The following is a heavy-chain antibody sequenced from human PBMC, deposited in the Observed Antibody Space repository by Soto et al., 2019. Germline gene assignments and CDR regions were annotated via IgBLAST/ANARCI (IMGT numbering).Heavy chain of an antibody. CDR2: IWYDGSNK. CDR3: AREKYCSGGSCYFDAFDI. CDR1: GCTCSGFG. J-gene: IGHJ3*02. D-gene: IGHD2-15*01. V-gene: IGHV3-33*01. Sequence: SKRVCYTAAGCTCSGFGMRWISQATGKGLEWVAVIWYDGSNKYYADSVNGRFTISRDNSKNTLYLQMNSLRAEDTAVYYCAREKYCSGGSCYFDAFDIWVQGTMVTISS.